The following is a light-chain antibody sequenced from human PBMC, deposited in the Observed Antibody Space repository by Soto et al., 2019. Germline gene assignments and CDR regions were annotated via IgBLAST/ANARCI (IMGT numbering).Light chain of an antibody. J-gene: IGKJ1*01. CDR1: QGISSY. V-gene: IGKV1D-8*01. CDR2: AAS. CDR3: QQYHSFPRT. Sequence: VIWMTQSPSLLSASTGDRVTISCRVSQGISSYLAWYQQKPGKAPELLIYAASTLQSGVPSRFSGSGSGTDFTPTISCLQSEDFATYYCQQYHSFPRTFGQGTKVEIK.